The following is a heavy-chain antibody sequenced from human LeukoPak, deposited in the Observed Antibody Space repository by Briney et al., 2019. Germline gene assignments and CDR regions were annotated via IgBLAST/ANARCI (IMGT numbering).Heavy chain of an antibody. Sequence: SETLSLTCAVSGVSLSGDDYSWSWIRQSPGKDLEWIGYIYHSGSTHYNPSLKSRVTISVDTSKNQFSLKLSSVTAADTAVYYCARLPLLDYDSSGYYFDYWGQGTLVPVSS. D-gene: IGHD3-22*01. V-gene: IGHV4-30-2*06. CDR2: IYHSGST. CDR1: GVSLSGDDYS. CDR3: ARLPLLDYDSSGYYFDY. J-gene: IGHJ4*02.